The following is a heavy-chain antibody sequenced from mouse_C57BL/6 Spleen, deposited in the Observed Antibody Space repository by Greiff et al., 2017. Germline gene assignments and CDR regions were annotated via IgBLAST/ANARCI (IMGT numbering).Heavy chain of an antibody. J-gene: IGHJ4*01. CDR3: ARRGVVATGAMDY. CDR2: INPGSGGT. V-gene: IGHV1-54*01. CDR1: GYAFTNYL. D-gene: IGHD1-1*01. Sequence: LQESGAELVRPGTSVKVSCKASGYAFTNYLIEWVKQRPGQGLEWIGVINPGSGGTNYNEKFKGKATLTADKSSSTAYMQLSSLTSEDSAVYFCARRGVVATGAMDYWGQGTSVTVSS.